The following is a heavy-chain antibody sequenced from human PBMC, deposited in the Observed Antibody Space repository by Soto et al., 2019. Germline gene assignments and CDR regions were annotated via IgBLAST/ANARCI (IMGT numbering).Heavy chain of an antibody. D-gene: IGHD3-10*01. CDR3: ARRYGGAFDI. CDR2: IYYSGST. J-gene: IGHJ3*02. Sequence: QVQLQESGPGLVKPSETLSLTCTVSGGSISSYYWSWIRQPPGKGLEWIGYIYYSGSTNYNPSLKRRVPISVDTPKNPSSLKLNSVTAADTAVYYCARRYGGAFDIWGQGTMVTVSS. V-gene: IGHV4-59*08. CDR1: GGSISSYY.